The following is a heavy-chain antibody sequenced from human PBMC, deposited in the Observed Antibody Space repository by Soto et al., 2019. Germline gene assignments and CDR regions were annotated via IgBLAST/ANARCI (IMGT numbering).Heavy chain of an antibody. V-gene: IGHV1-69*13. D-gene: IGHD3-16*01. Sequence: SVKVSCKASGGTFSSYAISWVRQAPGQGLEWMGGIIPIFGTANYAQKFQGRVTITADESTSTAYMELSSLRSEDTAVYYCARVDTFGGVLDYWGQGTLVTVSS. J-gene: IGHJ4*02. CDR2: IIPIFGTA. CDR3: ARVDTFGGVLDY. CDR1: GGTFSSYA.